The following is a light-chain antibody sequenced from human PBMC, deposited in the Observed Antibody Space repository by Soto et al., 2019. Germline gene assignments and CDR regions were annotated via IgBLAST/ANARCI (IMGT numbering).Light chain of an antibody. J-gene: IGKJ2*01. V-gene: IGKV3-15*01. CDR1: QSVSTS. Sequence: EVVMTQSPATLSVFPGERGTLSCRASQSVSTSLAWYQQKRGQAPRLLIYSASTRATGIPARFSGSGSGTEFTLTISSLESEDFAVYYCQQYIHGYTFGQGTELEIK. CDR3: QQYIHGYT. CDR2: SAS.